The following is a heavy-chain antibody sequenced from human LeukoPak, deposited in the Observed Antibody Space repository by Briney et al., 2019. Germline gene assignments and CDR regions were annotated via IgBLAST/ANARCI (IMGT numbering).Heavy chain of an antibody. D-gene: IGHD1-26*01. CDR2: IYPGDSDT. CDR1: GYSFTCYW. CDR3: ARPSGSYYYYYGMDV. Sequence: GESLKISCKGSGYSFTCYWIGWVRQMPGKGLEWMAIIYPGDSDTRYSPSFQGQVTISADKSISTAYLQWSSLKASDTAMYYCARPSGSYYYYYGMDVWGQGTTVTVSS. V-gene: IGHV5-51*01. J-gene: IGHJ6*02.